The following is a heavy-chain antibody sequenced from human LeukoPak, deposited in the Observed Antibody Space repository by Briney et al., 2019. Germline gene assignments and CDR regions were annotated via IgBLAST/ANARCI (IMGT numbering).Heavy chain of an antibody. D-gene: IGHD6-19*01. CDR3: ATRQWLRGYGMDV. CDR2: ISYDGSNI. Sequence: GGSLRLSCAASGFTFSSYAMHWVRQAPGKGLEWVAVISYDGSNIDYADSGKGRFTISRDNSKNTLYLQMNSLRAEDTAVYYCATRQWLRGYGMDVWGQGTTVTVSS. CDR1: GFTFSSYA. V-gene: IGHV3-30-3*01. J-gene: IGHJ6*02.